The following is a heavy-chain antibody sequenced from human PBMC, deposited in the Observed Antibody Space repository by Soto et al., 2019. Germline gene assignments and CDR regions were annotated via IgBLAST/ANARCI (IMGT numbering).Heavy chain of an antibody. V-gene: IGHV4-30-2*01. D-gene: IGHD6-19*01. CDR3: AGMPYTSGLRFDP. CDR1: GDSYSISTYS. J-gene: IGHJ5*02. CDR2: IYQSGVT. Sequence: SETLSLTCNMSGDSYSISTYSWSWIRQPPGRALQWIGFIYQSGVTSYNPSLASRVSISLDRSNNQCSLKLKSVTAADTAVYFCAGMPYTSGLRFDPWGPGTLVTVSS.